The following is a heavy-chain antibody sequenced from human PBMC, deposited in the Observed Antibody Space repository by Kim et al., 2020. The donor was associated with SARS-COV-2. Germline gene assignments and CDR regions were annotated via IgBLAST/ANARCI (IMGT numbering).Heavy chain of an antibody. D-gene: IGHD3-10*01. V-gene: IGHV7-4-1*02. CDR1: GYTFNNYA. Sequence: ASVKVSCKASGYTFNNYAMNWVRQAPGQGLEWMGWINSNTGNPTYAQGFTGRFVFSLDTSVSTAYLQISSLKAEDTAIYYCARGEYYYGSGSYWSHNWFDPWGQGTLVTVSS. J-gene: IGHJ5*02. CDR2: INSNTGNP. CDR3: ARGEYYYGSGSYWSHNWFDP.